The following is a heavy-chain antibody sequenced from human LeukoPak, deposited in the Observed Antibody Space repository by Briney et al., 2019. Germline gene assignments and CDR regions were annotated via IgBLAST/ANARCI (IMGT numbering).Heavy chain of an antibody. V-gene: IGHV3-30*18. CDR2: ISYDGSNK. D-gene: IGHD6-13*01. J-gene: IGHJ6*02. CDR1: GFTFSSYG. CDR3: AKVMGSSSSQLATDYGMDV. Sequence: PGGSLRLSCAASGFTFSSYGMHWVRQAPGKGLEGVAVISYDGSNKYYADSVKGRFTISRDNSKNTLYPQMNSLRAEDTAVYYCAKVMGSSSSQLATDYGMDVWGQGTTVTVSS.